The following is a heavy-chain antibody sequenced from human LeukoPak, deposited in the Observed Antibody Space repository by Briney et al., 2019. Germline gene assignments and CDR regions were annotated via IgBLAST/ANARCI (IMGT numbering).Heavy chain of an antibody. CDR3: ARGSAHYYGSGNTNWFDP. V-gene: IGHV1-18*01. Sequence: ASVKVSCKASGYTFTSYGISWVRQAPGQGLEWMGWISAYNGNTNYAQKLQGRVTMTTDTSTSTAYMELRSLRSDDTAVYYCARGSAHYYGSGNTNWFDPWGQGTLVTVSS. CDR1: GYTFTSYG. CDR2: ISAYNGNT. D-gene: IGHD3-10*01. J-gene: IGHJ5*02.